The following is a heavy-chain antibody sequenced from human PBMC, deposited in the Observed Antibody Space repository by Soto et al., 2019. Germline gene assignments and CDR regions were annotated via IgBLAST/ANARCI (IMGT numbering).Heavy chain of an antibody. CDR2: IYYSGST. Sequence: QVQLQESGPGLVKPSETLSLTCTVSGGSISRYYWNWIRQPPGKGLEWIGYIYYSGSTNYNPSLKSRVTISVDTSKNQFSLKLSSVTAADTAVYYCARVSRSWTDAFDIWGQGTMVTVSS. V-gene: IGHV4-59*01. CDR3: ARVSRSWTDAFDI. D-gene: IGHD6-13*01. J-gene: IGHJ3*02. CDR1: GGSISRYY.